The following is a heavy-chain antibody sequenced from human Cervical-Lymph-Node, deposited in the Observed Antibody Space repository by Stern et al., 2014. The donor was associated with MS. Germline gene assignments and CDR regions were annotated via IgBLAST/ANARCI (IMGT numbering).Heavy chain of an antibody. Sequence: MQLVQSGAEVKKPGESLNISCKASGYRFTTYWIGWVRQMPGKGLEWMGIIYPGDSETTYSPSFQGQVTISADKSISTAYLQWSSLKASDTAMYYCVRPGYGLGSYYNDYGMDVWGQGTTVTVSS. D-gene: IGHD3-10*01. J-gene: IGHJ6*02. CDR3: VRPGYGLGSYYNDYGMDV. V-gene: IGHV5-51*01. CDR2: IYPGDSET. CDR1: GYRFTTYW.